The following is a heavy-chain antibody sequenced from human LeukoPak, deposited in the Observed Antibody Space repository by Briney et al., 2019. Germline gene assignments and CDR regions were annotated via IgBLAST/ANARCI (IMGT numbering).Heavy chain of an antibody. Sequence: GGSLRLSCAASGFSFSVYSMSWVRQAPGKGLEWVSYISHGGEAIYYSNSVKGRFTISRDNAKNSLYLQMNSLRAEDTAVYYCARAGAAAPEDYWGQGTLVTVSS. CDR1: GFSFSVYS. D-gene: IGHD2-2*01. CDR2: ISHGGEAI. CDR3: ARAGAAAPEDY. V-gene: IGHV3-11*04. J-gene: IGHJ4*02.